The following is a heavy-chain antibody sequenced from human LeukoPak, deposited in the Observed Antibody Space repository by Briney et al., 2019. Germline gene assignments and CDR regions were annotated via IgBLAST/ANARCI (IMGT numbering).Heavy chain of an antibody. CDR2: ISYDGSNK. CDR3: ARDATRAFGEENDKLH. CDR1: GFTFSSYA. Sequence: PGGSLRLSCAASGFTFSSYAMHWVRQAPGKGLEWVAVISYDGSNKYYADSVKGRFTISRDNSENTLYLQMNSLRAEDTAVYYCARDATRAFGEENDKLHWGQGTLVTVSS. V-gene: IGHV3-30-3*01. J-gene: IGHJ4*02. D-gene: IGHD3-10*01.